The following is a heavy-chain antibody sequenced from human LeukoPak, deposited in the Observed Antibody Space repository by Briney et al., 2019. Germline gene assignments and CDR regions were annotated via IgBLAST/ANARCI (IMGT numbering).Heavy chain of an antibody. Sequence: GGSLRLSSAASGFTVSGNHMSWVRQAPGKGLNWVSIIYSGGTTYYADSVKGRFTISRNNSKNTLYLQMNSLRAEDTAVYYCARDADYGGSPDAFDIWGRGTIVTVSS. V-gene: IGHV3-53*01. J-gene: IGHJ3*02. D-gene: IGHD4-23*01. CDR3: ARDADYGGSPDAFDI. CDR1: GFTVSGNH. CDR2: IYSGGTT.